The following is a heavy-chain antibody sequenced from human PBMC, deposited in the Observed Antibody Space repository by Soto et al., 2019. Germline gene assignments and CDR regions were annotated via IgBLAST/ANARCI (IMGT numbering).Heavy chain of an antibody. CDR2: ISSGGGSP. Sequence: EGSLRLSFAASGFTFSDYAMSWVRQAPGKGLEWVSSISSGGGSPYYAYSVKGRFTISRNNSKKTLFLQMNSLRAEDTAVYYCAKGDGRIATRHFHXWGQGTLVTVSX. CDR1: GFTFSDYA. D-gene: IGHD1-26*01. CDR3: AKGDGRIATRHFHX. V-gene: IGHV3-23*01. J-gene: IGHJ4*02.